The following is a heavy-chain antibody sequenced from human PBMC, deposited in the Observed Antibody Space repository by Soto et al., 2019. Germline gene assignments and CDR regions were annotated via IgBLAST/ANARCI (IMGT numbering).Heavy chain of an antibody. CDR1: GYNFASYG. D-gene: IGHD5-18*01. Sequence: QVQLVQSGAEVKKPGASVKVSCKASGYNFASYGISWVRQAPGQGLEWMGWISVYNGNTKYAQKLQGRVTMTTDTSTSTAYMELRSLRSDDSAVYYCARMQVEYSYDYCDYWGQGTLVTVSS. J-gene: IGHJ4*02. V-gene: IGHV1-18*01. CDR2: ISVYNGNT. CDR3: ARMQVEYSYDYCDY.